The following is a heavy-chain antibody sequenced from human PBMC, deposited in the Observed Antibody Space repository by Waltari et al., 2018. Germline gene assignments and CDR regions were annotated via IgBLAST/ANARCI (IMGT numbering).Heavy chain of an antibody. J-gene: IGHJ3*01. Sequence: HVQLQESGPRLVKPSETLSLTCNVSSASISGYYWSWIRQSPGKGLEWIGYIYSSGSTNYNPSLKSRVAMSVSTSKSQFSLRLSSVSAADTAVYYCARGLTVVVVGDAFDLWSQGTMVTVSS. CDR3: ARGLTVVVVGDAFDL. D-gene: IGHD3-9*01. V-gene: IGHV4-59*01. CDR1: SASISGYY. CDR2: IYSSGST.